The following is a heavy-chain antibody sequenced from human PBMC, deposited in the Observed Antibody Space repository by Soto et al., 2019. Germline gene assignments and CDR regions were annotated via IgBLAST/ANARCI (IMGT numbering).Heavy chain of an antibody. CDR2: ISWNSGSI. CDR3: AKDTSHSGWYEGAFDI. CDR1: GFTYDDYA. V-gene: IGHV3-9*01. J-gene: IGHJ3*02. Sequence: GGSLRLSCAASGFTYDDYAMHWVRQAPGKSLEWVSGISWNSGSIGYADSVKGRFTISRDNAENSLYLQMNSLRAEDTALYYCAKDTSHSGWYEGAFDIWGQGTMVTVSS. D-gene: IGHD6-19*01.